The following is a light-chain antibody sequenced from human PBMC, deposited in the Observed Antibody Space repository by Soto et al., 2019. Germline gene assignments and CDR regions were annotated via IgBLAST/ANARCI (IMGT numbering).Light chain of an antibody. J-gene: IGLJ3*02. Sequence: QSVLTQPASVSGSPGQSITISCTGTSSDVGGYNYVSWYQQHPGKAPKLMIYEVSNRPSEVSNRFSGSKSGNTASLTISGLQAEDEADYYCNSYTSSSTWVFGGGTKLTVL. V-gene: IGLV2-14*01. CDR3: NSYTSSSTWV. CDR2: EVS. CDR1: SSDVGGYNY.